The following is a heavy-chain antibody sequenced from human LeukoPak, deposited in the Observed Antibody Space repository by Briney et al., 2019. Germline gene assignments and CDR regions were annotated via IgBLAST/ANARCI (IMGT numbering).Heavy chain of an antibody. CDR1: GFTFSSYA. CDR3: AREQTGRYYDSSGYNY. CDR2: ISYDGSNK. V-gene: IGHV3-30*04. J-gene: IGHJ4*02. Sequence: GGSLRLSCAASGFTFSSYAMHWVRQAPGKGLEWVAVISYDGSNKYYADSVKGRFTISRDNSKNTLYLQMNSLRAEDTAVYYCAREQTGRYYDSSGYNYWGQGTLVTVSP. D-gene: IGHD3-22*01.